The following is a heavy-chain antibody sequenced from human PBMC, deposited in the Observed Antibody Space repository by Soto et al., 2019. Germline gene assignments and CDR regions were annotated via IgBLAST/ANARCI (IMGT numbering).Heavy chain of an antibody. CDR2: ISSSSSTI. D-gene: IGHD1-1*01. CDR1: GFTFSNYG. V-gene: IGHV3-48*01. Sequence: EVQLVESGGGLVQPGGSLRLSCVASGFTFSNYGMNWVRQAPGKGLEWVSHISSSSSTIYYAESVKGRFTISRDNAKNSLYLQMNSLRGEDTAVYYCASSVITTVGTTGWGQGTLVTVSS. J-gene: IGHJ4*02. CDR3: ASSVITTVGTTG.